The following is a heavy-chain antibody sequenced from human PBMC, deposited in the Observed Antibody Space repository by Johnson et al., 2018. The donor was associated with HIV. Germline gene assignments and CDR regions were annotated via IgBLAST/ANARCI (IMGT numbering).Heavy chain of an antibody. CDR1: GFTFSSYA. CDR3: ARDQGELRRTHAFDI. V-gene: IGHV3-23*04. Sequence: VQLVESGGGLVQPGGSLRLSCAASGFTFSSYAMSWVRQAPGKGLEWIGRMKSRTGDGTVDYADSVKGRFTISRDNSKNTLYLQMNSLRHEDTAVYYCARDQGELRRTHAFDIWGQGTMVTVSS. D-gene: IGHD1-14*01. CDR2: MKSRTGDGTV. J-gene: IGHJ3*02.